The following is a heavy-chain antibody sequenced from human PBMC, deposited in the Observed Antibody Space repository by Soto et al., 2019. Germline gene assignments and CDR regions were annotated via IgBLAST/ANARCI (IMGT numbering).Heavy chain of an antibody. Sequence: SVKVSCKASGGTFSSYAISWVRQAPGQGLEWMGGIIPIFGTANYAQKFQGRVTITADESTSTAYMELSSLRSEDTAVYYCARLRVLTGYFSENYYGMDVWGQGTTVTVSS. J-gene: IGHJ6*02. CDR1: GGTFSSYA. CDR3: ARLRVLTGYFSENYYGMDV. CDR2: IIPIFGTA. V-gene: IGHV1-69*13. D-gene: IGHD3-9*01.